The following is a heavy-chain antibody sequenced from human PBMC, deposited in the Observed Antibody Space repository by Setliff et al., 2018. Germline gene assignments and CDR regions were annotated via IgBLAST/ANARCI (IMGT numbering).Heavy chain of an antibody. D-gene: IGHD3-3*01. CDR2: INTNTGNP. J-gene: IGHJ4*02. V-gene: IGHV7-4-1*02. CDR3: ASARPHFGVVIRSPPDY. CDR1: GYTFTRYA. Sequence: ASVKVSCKASGYTFTRYAMNWVRQAPGQGLEWMGWINTNTGNPTYAQGFTGRFVFSLDTSVSTAYLQISSLKAEDTAAYYCASARPHFGVVIRSPPDYWGQGTLVTVSS.